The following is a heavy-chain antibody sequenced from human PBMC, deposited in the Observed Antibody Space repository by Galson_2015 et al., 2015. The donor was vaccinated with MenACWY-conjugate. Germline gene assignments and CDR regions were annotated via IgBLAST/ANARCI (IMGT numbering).Heavy chain of an antibody. CDR2: INAGNGNT. D-gene: IGHD2-2*01. V-gene: IGHV1-3*01. J-gene: IGHJ3*02. CDR1: GYTFTSYA. CDR3: ARAARGSTADDAFDI. Sequence: SVKVSCKASGYTFTSYAMHWVRQAPGQRLEWMGWINAGNGNTKYSQKFQGRVTITRDTSASTAYMELRSLRSDDTAVYYCARAARGSTADDAFDIWGQGTMVTVSS.